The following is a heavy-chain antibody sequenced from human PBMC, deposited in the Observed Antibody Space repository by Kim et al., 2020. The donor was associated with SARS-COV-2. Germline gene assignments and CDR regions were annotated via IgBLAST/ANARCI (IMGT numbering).Heavy chain of an antibody. D-gene: IGHD3-10*01. J-gene: IGHJ6*03. CDR1: GYSFTSYW. CDR2: IYPGDSDT. CDR3: ARHFPGYYYGSGSSYYYYYMDV. Sequence: GESLKISCKGSGYSFTSYWIGWVRQMPGKVLEWRGIIYPGDSDTRYSPSFQGQVTISADKSISTAYLQWSSLKAADTAMYYCARHFPGYYYGSGSSYYYYYMDVWGKGTTVTVSS. V-gene: IGHV5-51*01.